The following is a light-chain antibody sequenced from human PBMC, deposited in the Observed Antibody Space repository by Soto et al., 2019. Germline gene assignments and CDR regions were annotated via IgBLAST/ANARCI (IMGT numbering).Light chain of an antibody. CDR1: SSDIGAYKY. CDR2: EVS. V-gene: IGLV2-14*01. Sequence: QSALTQPASVSGSPGQSVTISCTGTSSDIGAYKYVSWYQHHPGKSPRLMIYEVSNRPSGVSNRFSASKSGNTASLTISGLQAEDEADYYCCSYAGTFYVFGTGTKVTVL. CDR3: CSYAGTFYV. J-gene: IGLJ1*01.